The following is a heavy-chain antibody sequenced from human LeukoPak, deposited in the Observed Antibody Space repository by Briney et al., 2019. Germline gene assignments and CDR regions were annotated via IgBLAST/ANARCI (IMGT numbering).Heavy chain of an antibody. J-gene: IGHJ6*02. D-gene: IGHD4-23*01. Sequence: ASVKVSCQASGYTFTSYGISWVRQAPGQGLEWMGWISAYNGNTNYAQKLQGRVTMTTDTSTSTAYMELRSLRSDDTAVYYCARVTTVVTNYYYGMDVWGQGTTVTVSS. CDR1: GYTFTSYG. CDR3: ARVTTVVTNYYYGMDV. CDR2: ISAYNGNT. V-gene: IGHV1-18*01.